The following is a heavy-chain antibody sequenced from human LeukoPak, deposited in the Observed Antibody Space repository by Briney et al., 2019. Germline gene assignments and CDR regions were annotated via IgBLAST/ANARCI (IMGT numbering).Heavy chain of an antibody. Sequence: SETLSLTCTVSGGSIRSYYWSWIRQPPGKGLEWIGYIYYSGSTNYNPSLKSRVTISVDTSKNQFSLKLSSVTAADTAVYYCARRGLVPAAMVWFDPWGQGTLVTVSS. CDR2: IYYSGST. CDR3: ARRGLVPAAMVWFDP. D-gene: IGHD2-2*01. J-gene: IGHJ5*02. V-gene: IGHV4-59*01. CDR1: GGSIRSYY.